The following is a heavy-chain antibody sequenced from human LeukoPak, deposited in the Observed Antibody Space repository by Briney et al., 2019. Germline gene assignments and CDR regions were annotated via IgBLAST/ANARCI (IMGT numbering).Heavy chain of an antibody. J-gene: IGHJ5*02. CDR1: GGSITNDY. D-gene: IGHD6-19*01. CDR2: IFYTGST. Sequence: PSETLSLTCTVSGGSITNDYRSWIRQPPGKGLEWIGYIFYTGSTNYNPSLKSRVTISVDTSKNQFSLKLSSVTAADTAVYYCARPQWLVTMGPWFDPWGQGTLVTVSS. CDR3: ARPQWLVTMGPWFDP. V-gene: IGHV4-59*01.